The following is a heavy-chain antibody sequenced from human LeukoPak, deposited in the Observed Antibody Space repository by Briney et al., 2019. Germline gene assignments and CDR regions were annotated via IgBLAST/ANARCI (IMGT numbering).Heavy chain of an antibody. J-gene: IGHJ4*02. CDR1: GLTFSSYA. V-gene: IGHV3-23*01. Sequence: GGSLRLSCAASGLTFSSYAMSWVRQPPGKGLEWVSTISGSGGNTYYADSVKGRFTISRDNSKNTLYLQMNSLRAEDTAVFYCAKDGTWCSSTSCYAGDWAQGTLVAVSS. CDR3: AKDGTWCSSTSCYAGD. D-gene: IGHD2-2*01. CDR2: ISGSGGNT.